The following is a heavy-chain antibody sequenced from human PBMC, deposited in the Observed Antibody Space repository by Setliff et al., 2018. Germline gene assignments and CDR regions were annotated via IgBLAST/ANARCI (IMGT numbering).Heavy chain of an antibody. CDR3: ASLRIGSYDSSGCRFNWLDP. J-gene: IGHJ5*02. CDR1: GGSISSGGYF. V-gene: IGHV4-31*02. CDR2: ISYSGST. D-gene: IGHD3-22*01. Sequence: LSLTCTVSGGSISSGGYFWNWIRQHPGKGLEWIGYISYSGSTYYNPSLKSRVTISVDTSKNQFSLNLSSVTAADTAVYYCASLRIGSYDSSGCRFNWLDPWGQGTQVTVSS.